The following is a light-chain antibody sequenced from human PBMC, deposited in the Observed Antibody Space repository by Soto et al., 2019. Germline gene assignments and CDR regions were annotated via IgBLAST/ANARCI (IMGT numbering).Light chain of an antibody. V-gene: IGKV3-20*01. CDR2: GAS. CDR3: QQYISSPRT. Sequence: EIVLTQSPGTLSLSPGERATLSCRVSQSISSSLAWYQQKPGQAPRLLIYGASTMATGIPDRFSGSGSGTDFTLTVSRLEPEDFGVYYCQQYISSPRTFGQGTRVEIK. CDR1: QSISSS. J-gene: IGKJ1*01.